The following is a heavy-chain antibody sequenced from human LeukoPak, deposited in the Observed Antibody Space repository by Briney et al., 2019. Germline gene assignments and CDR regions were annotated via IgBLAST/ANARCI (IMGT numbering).Heavy chain of an antibody. Sequence: GGSLRLSCAASGFTISSYAMRWVRQAPGKGLEWVAVISYDGSNKYYAAFVKGRFTISSDNSNTPMYLQMNNLRAEDTAVYYCARDPDPRSCYLGGYYFDYWGQGTLVTVSS. CDR2: ISYDGSNK. CDR3: ARDPDPRSCYLGGYYFDY. CDR1: GFTISSYA. J-gene: IGHJ4*02. D-gene: IGHD2-15*01. V-gene: IGHV3-30*04.